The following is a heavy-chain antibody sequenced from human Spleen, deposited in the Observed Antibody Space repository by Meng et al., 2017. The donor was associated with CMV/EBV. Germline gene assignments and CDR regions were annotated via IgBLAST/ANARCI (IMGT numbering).Heavy chain of an antibody. CDR2: INPNSGGT. Sequence: ASVKVSCKASGYTFTGYYMHWVRQAPGQGLEWMGWINPNSGGTNYAQKFQGRVTMTRDTSTSTAYMELRSLRSDDTAVYYCARDKNRLGYDFWSGYYTGDGMDVWGQGTTVTVSS. D-gene: IGHD3-3*01. V-gene: IGHV1-2*02. CDR1: GYTFTGYY. CDR3: ARDKNRLGYDFWSGYYTGDGMDV. J-gene: IGHJ6*02.